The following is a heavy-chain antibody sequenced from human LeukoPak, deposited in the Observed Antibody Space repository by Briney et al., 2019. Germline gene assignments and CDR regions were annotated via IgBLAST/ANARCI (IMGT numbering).Heavy chain of an antibody. CDR3: ARDAGFPEYPLPDAFDI. Sequence: GGSLRLSCAASGFTFSSYSMNWVRQAPGKGLEWVSSISSSSSYIYYADSVKGRFTISRDNAENSLYLQMNSLRAEDTAVYYCARDAGFPEYPLPDAFDIWGQGTMVTVSS. J-gene: IGHJ3*02. V-gene: IGHV3-21*01. CDR1: GFTFSSYS. CDR2: ISSSSSYI. D-gene: IGHD2-2*01.